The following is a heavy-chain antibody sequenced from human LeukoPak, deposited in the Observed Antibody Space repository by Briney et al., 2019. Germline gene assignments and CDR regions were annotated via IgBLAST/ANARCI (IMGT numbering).Heavy chain of an antibody. J-gene: IGHJ6*03. CDR3: ARGMTTVTAYYYYYYMDV. V-gene: IGHV3-66*02. CDR1: GFTVSSNY. CDR2: IYSGGST. Sequence: GGSLRLSCAASGFTVSSNYMSWVRQAPGKGLEWVSVIYSGGSTYYADSVKGRFTISRDNSKNTLYLQMNSLRAEDTAVYYCARGMTTVTAYYYYYYMDVWGKGTTVTVS. D-gene: IGHD4-11*01.